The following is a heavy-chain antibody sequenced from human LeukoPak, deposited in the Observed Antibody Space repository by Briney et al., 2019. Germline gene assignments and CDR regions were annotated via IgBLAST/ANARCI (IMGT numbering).Heavy chain of an antibody. CDR1: GFTFSSFA. CDR3: TRGRAYNYGYFDY. V-gene: IGHV3-74*01. Sequence: GGSLRLSCAASGFTFSSFAMSWVRQAPGKGLVWVSRISSDGSSTSYADSVKGRFTISRDNTKNTLYLQMKSLRDEDTAVYYCTRGRAYNYGYFDYWGQGTLVTVSS. D-gene: IGHD5-18*01. J-gene: IGHJ4*02. CDR2: ISSDGSST.